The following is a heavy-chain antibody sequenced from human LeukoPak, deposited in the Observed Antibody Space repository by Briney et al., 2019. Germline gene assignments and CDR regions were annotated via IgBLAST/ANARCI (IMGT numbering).Heavy chain of an antibody. CDR2: IYYTGST. CDR1: GGSISSGDYY. V-gene: IGHV4-30-4*02. D-gene: IGHD3-10*01. CDR3: ARSLWFGELLTAYSIDY. Sequence: PSETLSLTCTVSGGSISSGDYYWTWIRQPPGKGLEWIGYIYYTGSTYYNPSLKSRITISVDTSKNQFSLKLSSVTAADTAVYYCARSLWFGELLTAYSIDYWGQGTLVTVSS. J-gene: IGHJ4*02.